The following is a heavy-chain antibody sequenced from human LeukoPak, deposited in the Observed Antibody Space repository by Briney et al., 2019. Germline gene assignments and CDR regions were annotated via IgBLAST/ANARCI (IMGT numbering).Heavy chain of an antibody. J-gene: IGHJ4*02. CDR2: IYYSGST. Sequence: SETLSLTCTVSGDSIGNSAYYWGWIRQSPGKGLEWIGNIYYSGSTYYNPSLKSRVTISVDTSKNQFSLKLSSVTAADTAVYYCARGLNWGQGTLVTVSS. CDR3: ARGLN. V-gene: IGHV4-39*01. CDR1: GDSIGNSAYY. D-gene: IGHD3-16*01.